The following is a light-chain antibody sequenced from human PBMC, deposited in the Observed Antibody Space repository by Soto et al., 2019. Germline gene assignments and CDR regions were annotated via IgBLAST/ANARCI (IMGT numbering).Light chain of an antibody. CDR1: QGISSY. CDR2: AAS. J-gene: IGKJ2*01. Sequence: AIRMTQSPSSFSASTGDRVTITCRASQGISSYLAWYQQKPGKAPKLLVYAASTLPYGVPSRFSGSGSGTDFTLTSSCLQSEDFANYFCQQYYTYPQTFGQGTKLEIK. V-gene: IGKV1-8*01. CDR3: QQYYTYPQT.